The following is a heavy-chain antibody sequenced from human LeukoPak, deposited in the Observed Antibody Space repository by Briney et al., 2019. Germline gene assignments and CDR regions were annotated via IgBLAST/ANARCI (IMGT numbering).Heavy chain of an antibody. Sequence: GASVRVSCTTSGYTFTDYYMHWVRQAPGQGLEWMGWISPDTGDTHYAQNFQGRVTMTKDTSISAAYMELSRLRSDDTAVYYCARRPNYYGSGSLHWFDPWGQGTLVTVSS. D-gene: IGHD3-10*01. J-gene: IGHJ5*02. CDR2: ISPDTGDT. V-gene: IGHV1-2*02. CDR3: ARRPNYYGSGSLHWFDP. CDR1: GYTFTDYY.